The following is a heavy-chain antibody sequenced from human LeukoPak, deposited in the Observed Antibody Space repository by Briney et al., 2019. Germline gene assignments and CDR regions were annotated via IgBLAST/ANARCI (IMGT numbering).Heavy chain of an antibody. CDR3: ARDLHPSCIAAAD. CDR1: GFTFSSYA. J-gene: IGHJ4*02. V-gene: IGHV3-30-3*01. CDR2: ISYDGSNK. D-gene: IGHD6-13*01. Sequence: GGCLRLSCAASGFTFSSYAMHWVRQAPGKGLEWVAVISYDGSNKYYADSVKGRFTISRDNSKNTLYLQMNSLRAEDTAVYYCARDLHPSCIAAADWGQGTLVTVSS.